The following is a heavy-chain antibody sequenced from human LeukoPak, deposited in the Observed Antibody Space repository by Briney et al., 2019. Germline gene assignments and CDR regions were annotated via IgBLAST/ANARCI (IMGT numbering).Heavy chain of an antibody. D-gene: IGHD6-13*01. J-gene: IGHJ4*02. Sequence: GGSLRLSCAASGFTFSSYEMNWVRQAPGKGLEWVSYISSSGSTIYYADSVEGRFTISRDNAKNSLYLQMNSLRAEDTAVYHCARDLPYSSSPFDYWGQGTLVTVSS. CDR1: GFTFSSYE. V-gene: IGHV3-48*03. CDR3: ARDLPYSSSPFDY. CDR2: ISSSGSTI.